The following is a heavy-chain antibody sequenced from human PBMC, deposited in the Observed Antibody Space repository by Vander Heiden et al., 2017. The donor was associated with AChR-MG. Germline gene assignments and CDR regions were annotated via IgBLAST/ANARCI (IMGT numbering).Heavy chain of an antibody. CDR3: ARSRIVVREGEYYYYGMDV. Sequence: EVQLVEYGEGLVQPGGSLRLSCTASGFTFCSYVMHWVRQAPGKGLEYVSAISSNGGSTYYADSVKGRFTISRDNSKNTLYLQMGSLRAEDMAVYYCARSRIVVREGEYYYYGMDVWGQGTTVTVSS. CDR1: GFTFCSYV. V-gene: IGHV3-64*02. J-gene: IGHJ6*02. CDR2: ISSNGGST. D-gene: IGHD2-2*01.